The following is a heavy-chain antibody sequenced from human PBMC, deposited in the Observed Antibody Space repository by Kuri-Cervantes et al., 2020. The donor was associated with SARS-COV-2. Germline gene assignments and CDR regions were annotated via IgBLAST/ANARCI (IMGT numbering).Heavy chain of an antibody. CDR1: GFTFSSYW. J-gene: IGHJ6*02. CDR2: INSDGSST. D-gene: IGHD2-15*01. Sequence: GGSLRLSCAASGFTFSSYWMHWVRQAPGKGLVWVSRINSDGSSTSYADSVKGRFTISRDNAKNTLYLQMNGLRAEDTAVYYCARVVVATYGMDVWGQGTAVTVSS. V-gene: IGHV3-74*01. CDR3: ARVVVATYGMDV.